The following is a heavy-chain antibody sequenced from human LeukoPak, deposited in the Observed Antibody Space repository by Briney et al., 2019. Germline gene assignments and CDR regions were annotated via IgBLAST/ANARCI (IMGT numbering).Heavy chain of an antibody. Sequence: ASVKVSCKASVYTFTSYGISWVRQAPGQGLEWMGWISVYIGNTNYAQNFHGRVTVTTDASTSTAYMDLGSLRSDDTAVYYCARCCSSWYCLDYWGQGTLVTVSS. CDR2: ISVYIGNT. CDR1: VYTFTSYG. J-gene: IGHJ4*02. D-gene: IGHD6-13*01. CDR3: ARCCSSWYCLDY. V-gene: IGHV1-18*01.